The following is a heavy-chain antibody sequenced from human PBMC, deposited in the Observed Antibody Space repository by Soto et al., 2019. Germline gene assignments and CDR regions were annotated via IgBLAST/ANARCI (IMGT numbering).Heavy chain of an antibody. CDR2: IYYSGST. J-gene: IGHJ5*02. V-gene: IGHV4-31*03. Sequence: SETLSLTCTVSGGSISSGGYYWSWIRQHPGKGLEWIGYIYYSGSTYYNPSLKSRVTISVDTSKNQFSLKLSSVTAADTAVYYCARDRGGYMVANWFDPWGQGTLVTVSS. CDR3: ARDRGGYMVANWFDP. D-gene: IGHD5-12*01. CDR1: GGSISSGGYY.